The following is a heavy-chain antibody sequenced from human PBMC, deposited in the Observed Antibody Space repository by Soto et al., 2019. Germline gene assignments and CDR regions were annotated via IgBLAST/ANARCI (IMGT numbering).Heavy chain of an antibody. CDR2: TYYRSKWHN. Sequence: SQTLSLTCAISGDSVSRNSAAWNWIRQSPSRGLEWLGRTYYRSKWHNDYALSVRSRITINPDTSKNQFSLQLNSVTPEDKAVYFCAEGGHGRYDYWGQGTLVTVSS. CDR1: GDSVSRNSAA. J-gene: IGHJ4*02. CDR3: AEGGHGRYDY. V-gene: IGHV6-1*01. D-gene: IGHD2-8*01.